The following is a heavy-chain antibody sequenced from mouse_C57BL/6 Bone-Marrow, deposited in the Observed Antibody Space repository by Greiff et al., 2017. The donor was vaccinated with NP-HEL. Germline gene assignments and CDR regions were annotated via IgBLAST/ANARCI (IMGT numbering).Heavy chain of an antibody. CDR1: GFTFSSYT. Sequence: EVQRVESGGGLVKPGGSLKLSCAASGFTFSSYTMSWVRQTPEKRLEWVATISGGGGYTYYQESVKGRFTFSRDNATNTLYLQLSSLRSEDTALYYCARQRYYGSSSFAYWGQGTLVTVSA. D-gene: IGHD1-1*01. J-gene: IGHJ3*01. CDR2: ISGGGGYT. V-gene: IGHV5-9*01. CDR3: ARQRYYGSSSFAY.